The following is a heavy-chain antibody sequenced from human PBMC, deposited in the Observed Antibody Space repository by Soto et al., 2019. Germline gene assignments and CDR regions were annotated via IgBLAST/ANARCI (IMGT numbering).Heavy chain of an antibody. D-gene: IGHD3-10*01. V-gene: IGHV5-51*01. Sequence: GASLKISCKASGYSFTSYWIVWVRQMPGKGLGWMGIIYPGDSDTRYSPSFQDQVTISADKSITTAYLQWSSLKASDTAIYYCARSTNPFVGSGSSHWGQGTLVTVSS. CDR3: ARSTNPFVGSGSSH. CDR2: IYPGDSDT. J-gene: IGHJ4*01. CDR1: GYSFTSYW.